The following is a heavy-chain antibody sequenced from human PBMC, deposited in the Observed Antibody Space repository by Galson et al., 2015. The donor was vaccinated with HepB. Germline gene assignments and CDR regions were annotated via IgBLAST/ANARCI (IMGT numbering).Heavy chain of an antibody. CDR2: ISYDGSNK. CDR3: ARVGSTYYGSGSYIDY. Sequence: SLRLSCAASGFTFSSYGIHWVRQAPGKGLEWVAVISYDGSNKYYADSVKGRFTISRDNSKNTLYLQMNSLRAEDTAVYYCARVGSTYYGSGSYIDYWGQGTLVTVSS. CDR1: GFTFSSYG. V-gene: IGHV3-30*03. D-gene: IGHD3-10*01. J-gene: IGHJ4*02.